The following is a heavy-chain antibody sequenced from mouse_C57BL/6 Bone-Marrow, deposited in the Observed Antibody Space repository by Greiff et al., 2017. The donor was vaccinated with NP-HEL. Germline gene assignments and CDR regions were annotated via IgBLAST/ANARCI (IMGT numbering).Heavy chain of an antibody. Sequence: EVKLVESGGGLVKPGESLKLSCESNEYEFPSHDMSWVRKTPEKRLELVAAINSDGGSTYYPDTMERRFIISRDNTKKTLYLQMSSLRSEDTALYYCARQGGYGYDGHYYAMDYWGQGTSVTVSS. D-gene: IGHD2-2*01. J-gene: IGHJ4*01. CDR3: ARQGGYGYDGHYYAMDY. CDR2: INSDGGST. V-gene: IGHV5-2*01. CDR1: EYEFPSHD.